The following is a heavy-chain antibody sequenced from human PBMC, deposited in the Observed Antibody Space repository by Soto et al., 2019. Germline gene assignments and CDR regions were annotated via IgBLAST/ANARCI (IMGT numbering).Heavy chain of an antibody. CDR3: AKDRVFGVVTPPYYFDY. V-gene: IGHV3-23*01. Sequence: LRLSCAASGFTFSSYAMSWVRQAPGKGLEWVSAISGSGGSTYYADSVKGRFTISRDNSKNTLYLQMNSLRAEDTAVYYCAKDRVFGVVTPPYYFDYWGQGTLVTVSS. CDR1: GFTFSSYA. CDR2: ISGSGGST. D-gene: IGHD3-3*01. J-gene: IGHJ4*02.